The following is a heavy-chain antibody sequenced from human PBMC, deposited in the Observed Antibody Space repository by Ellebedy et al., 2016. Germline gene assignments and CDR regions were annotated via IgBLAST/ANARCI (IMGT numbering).Heavy chain of an antibody. Sequence: GESLKISCAASGFTFSDYYMSWIRQAPGKGLEWVSYISSSSSYTNYADSVKGRFTISRDNSKNTLYLQMNSLRAEDTAVYYCARGLNPEQQLVVHFDYWGQGTLVTVSS. CDR1: GFTFSDYY. J-gene: IGHJ4*02. D-gene: IGHD6-13*01. V-gene: IGHV3-11*06. CDR2: ISSSSSYT. CDR3: ARGLNPEQQLVVHFDY.